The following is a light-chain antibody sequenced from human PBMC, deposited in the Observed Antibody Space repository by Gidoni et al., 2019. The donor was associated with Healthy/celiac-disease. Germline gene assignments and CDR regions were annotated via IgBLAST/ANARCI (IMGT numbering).Light chain of an antibody. CDR1: QSVSSSY. CDR2: GAS. V-gene: IGKV3-20*01. Sequence: ELVLTHFPGTLSLSPGERATLSCRASQSVSSSYLAWYQQKPGQAPRLLIYGASSRATGIPDRFSGSGSGTDFTLTISRLEPEDFAVYYCQQYGSSLSITFGQGTRLEIK. J-gene: IGKJ5*01. CDR3: QQYGSSLSIT.